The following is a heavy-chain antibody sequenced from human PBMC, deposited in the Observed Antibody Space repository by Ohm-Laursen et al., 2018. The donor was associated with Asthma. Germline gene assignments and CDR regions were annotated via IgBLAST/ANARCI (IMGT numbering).Heavy chain of an antibody. CDR1: GYTFRSYS. J-gene: IGHJ4*02. D-gene: IGHD2-2*01. Sequence: SVKVSCKASGYTFRSYSLHWVRQAPGQGLEWIGIINPNGGATSYAQMLQGRVTMTRDTSTSTVYMELSSLRSEDTAVYFRARADCGSTSCYDYWGQGTLVTVSS. CDR3: ARADCGSTSCYDY. V-gene: IGHV1-46*04. CDR2: INPNGGAT.